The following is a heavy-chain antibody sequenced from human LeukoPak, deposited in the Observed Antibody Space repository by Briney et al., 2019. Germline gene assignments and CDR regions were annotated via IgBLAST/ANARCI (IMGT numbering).Heavy chain of an antibody. CDR1: GFTFSYYW. V-gene: IGHV3-7*04. CDR2: LRPCGRDK. Sequence: PGGSLRLSCPGSGFTFSYYWLTWPRQAPGKGLEWVAHLRPCGRDKYYVDSVKGGFTIPRHNPKKLVYVQMNGLPAEDTAVYYLARDAYDDGSESWGQGTLVTVSS. D-gene: IGHD5-24*01. CDR3: ARDAYDDGSES. J-gene: IGHJ5*02.